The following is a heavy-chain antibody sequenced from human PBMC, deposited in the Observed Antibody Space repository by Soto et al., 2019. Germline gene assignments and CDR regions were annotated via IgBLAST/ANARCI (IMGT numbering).Heavy chain of an antibody. CDR2: IRIKANGYAT. J-gene: IGHJ4*02. V-gene: IGHV3-73*02. D-gene: IGHD2-21*01. CDR1: GFNFSNFS. Sequence: EVQLVESGGDLVQPGGSLKLSCAASGFNFSNFSVHWVRQASGKGLEWVGRIRIKANGYATAYSASVEGRFTISRDESTSTAYRQMNSLKGEDTAVYYCSNGLNYWGQGTLGTVSS. CDR3: SNGLNY.